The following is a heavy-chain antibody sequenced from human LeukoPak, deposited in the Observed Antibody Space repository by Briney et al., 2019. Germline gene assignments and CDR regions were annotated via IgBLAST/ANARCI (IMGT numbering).Heavy chain of an antibody. D-gene: IGHD5-18*01. Sequence: RWASVKVSCTTSGYNFNRYTITWVRQAPGQGLEWMGWVSTSNGATNYAEKFQGRVTMTTEAVTKTAYMELRRLTSGDTAMYFCARVSDTSMVTPGFDSWGQGTLVTVS. CDR1: GYNFNRYT. V-gene: IGHV1-18*01. CDR3: ARVSDTSMVTPGFDS. J-gene: IGHJ4*02. CDR2: VSTSNGAT.